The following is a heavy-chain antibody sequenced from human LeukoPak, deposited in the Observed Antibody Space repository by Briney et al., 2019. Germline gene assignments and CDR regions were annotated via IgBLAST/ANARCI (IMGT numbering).Heavy chain of an antibody. V-gene: IGHV3-23*01. CDR3: AKVTPPHDYGDLYFDY. D-gene: IGHD4-17*01. CDR2: ISGSGDNT. J-gene: IGHJ4*02. Sequence: GGSLRLSCAASGFTFNFYAMNWVRQAPGKGLEWVSAISGSGDNTYYADSVKGRFTISRDNSKNTLYLQMSSLRAEDAAVYYCAKVTPPHDYGDLYFDYWGQGTLVTVSS. CDR1: GFTFNFYA.